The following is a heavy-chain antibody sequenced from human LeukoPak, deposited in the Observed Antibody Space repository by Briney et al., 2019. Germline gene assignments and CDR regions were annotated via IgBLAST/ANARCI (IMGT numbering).Heavy chain of an antibody. J-gene: IGHJ4*02. D-gene: IGHD6-19*01. CDR2: ISYDGALT. V-gene: IGHV3-30*14. Sequence: GGSLRLSCAASGCTFSNYAMHRVRQAPGKGLEWVAVISYDGALTYYADSVKGRFTISRYNSQNTLYVQMTSLSGEDTAIYYCAKEWEHFSSGWPLDHWGQGTLVTVSS. CDR3: AKEWEHFSSGWPLDH. CDR1: GCTFSNYA.